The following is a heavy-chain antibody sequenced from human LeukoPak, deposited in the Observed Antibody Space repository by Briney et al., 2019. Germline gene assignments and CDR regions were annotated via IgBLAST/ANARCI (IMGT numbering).Heavy chain of an antibody. Sequence: SETLSLTCTVSGGSISSYYWSWIRQPAGKGLEWIGRIYTSGSTNYNPSLKSRVTMSVDTSKNQFSLKLSSVTAADTAVYYCARIEAPAVSYYYGMDVWGHGTTVTVSS. CDR1: GGSISSYY. V-gene: IGHV4-4*07. J-gene: IGHJ6*02. D-gene: IGHD6-13*01. CDR2: IYTSGST. CDR3: ARIEAPAVSYYYGMDV.